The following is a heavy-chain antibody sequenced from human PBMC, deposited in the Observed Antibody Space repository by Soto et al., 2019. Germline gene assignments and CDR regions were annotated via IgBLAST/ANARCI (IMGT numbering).Heavy chain of an antibody. D-gene: IGHD4-4*01. CDR1: GYTFTNYY. V-gene: IGHV1-2*02. Sequence: ASVKVSCKASGYTFTNYYMHWVRQAPEQGLEWMGWMNPRSGGTKYAQAFQDRVTMTRDASISTAYMEVTSPRHGDTAVYFCARSDDSTSYPRDQFHNWGQGTLVTVSS. CDR3: ARSDDSTSYPRDQFHN. J-gene: IGHJ4*02. CDR2: MNPRSGGT.